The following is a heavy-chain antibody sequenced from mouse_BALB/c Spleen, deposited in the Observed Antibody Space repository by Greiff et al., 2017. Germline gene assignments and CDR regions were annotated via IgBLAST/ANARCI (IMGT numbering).Heavy chain of an antibody. D-gene: IGHD2-1*01. V-gene: IGHV3-6*02. CDR2: ISYDGSN. CDR1: GYSITSGYY. Sequence: EVKLMESGPGLVKPSQSLSLTCSVTGYSITSGYYWNWIRQFPGNKLEWMGYISYDGSNNYNPSLKNRISITRDTSKNQFFLKLNSVTTEDTATYYCARDRYGNWFAYWGQGTLVTVSA. CDR3: ARDRYGNWFAY. J-gene: IGHJ3*01.